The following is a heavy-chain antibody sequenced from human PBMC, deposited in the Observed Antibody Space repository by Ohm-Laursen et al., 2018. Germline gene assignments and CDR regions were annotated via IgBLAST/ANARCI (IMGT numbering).Heavy chain of an antibody. D-gene: IGHD1-1*01. J-gene: IGHJ4*02. CDR3: ARSGTTPFDY. CDR2: ISYDGSNT. V-gene: IGHV3-30*03. Sequence: SLRLSCSAFGFTFNRYTMNWVRQPPSRGLEWLAIISYDGSNTNYADSVKGRFTMSTDSAKNTLYLQMSSLRAEDTAVYYCARSGTTPFDYWGQGTLVTVSS. CDR1: GFTFNRYT.